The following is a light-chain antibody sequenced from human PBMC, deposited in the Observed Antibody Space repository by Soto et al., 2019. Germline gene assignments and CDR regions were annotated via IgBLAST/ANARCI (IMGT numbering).Light chain of an antibody. CDR3: QQRVNWPLT. CDR2: DAS. CDR1: QSISSH. V-gene: IGKV3-11*01. Sequence: EIVLTQSPATLSLSPGERATLSCTASQSISSHLAWYQQKPGQAPRLVMYDASNRAPGIPARFSGSGSGTDFTLTISSLEPEDFAVYYCQQRVNWPLTFGGGTKVEIK. J-gene: IGKJ4*01.